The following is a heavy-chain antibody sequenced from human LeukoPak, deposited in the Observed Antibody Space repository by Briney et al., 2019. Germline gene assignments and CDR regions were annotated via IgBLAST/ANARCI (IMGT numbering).Heavy chain of an antibody. CDR1: GFNFSTYE. CDR2: ISYDGSNK. D-gene: IGHD3-22*01. V-gene: IGHV3-30*04. J-gene: IGHJ4*02. Sequence: PGGSLRLSCAASGFNFSTYEMNWVRQAPGKGLEWVAVISYDGSNKYYADSVKGRFIISRDNSKNTLYLQMNSLRAEDTAVYYCARIYDSSGYYPFDYWGQGTLVTVSS. CDR3: ARIYDSSGYYPFDY.